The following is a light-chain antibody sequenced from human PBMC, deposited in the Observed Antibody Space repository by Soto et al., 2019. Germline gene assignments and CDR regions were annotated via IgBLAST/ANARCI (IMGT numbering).Light chain of an antibody. J-gene: IGKJ4*01. V-gene: IGKV3D-15*01. CDR1: QSVSSN. Sequence: EIVMTQSPATLSVSPGERATLSCRASQSVSSNLAWYQQKPGQAPSLLIYDISARATGIPTRFSGSGSGTEFTLTISSLQSEDFAFYYCQQYNDLPLTFGGGTKVEIK. CDR2: DIS. CDR3: QQYNDLPLT.